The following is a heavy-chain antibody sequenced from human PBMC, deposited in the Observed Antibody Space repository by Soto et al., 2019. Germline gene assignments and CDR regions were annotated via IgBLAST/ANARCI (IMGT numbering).Heavy chain of an antibody. Sequence: SETLSLTCTVSGGSINSGGYSWTWIRQPPGKGLEWIGFIYHTGTTYYNPSLKSRVTISVDRSKNQFSLKLNSVTAADTAVYYCARGVNYSDSSVSSWFDPWGQGALVT. CDR2: IYHTGTT. J-gene: IGHJ5*02. D-gene: IGHD3-22*01. V-gene: IGHV4-30-2*01. CDR1: GGSINSGGYS. CDR3: ARGVNYSDSSVSSWFDP.